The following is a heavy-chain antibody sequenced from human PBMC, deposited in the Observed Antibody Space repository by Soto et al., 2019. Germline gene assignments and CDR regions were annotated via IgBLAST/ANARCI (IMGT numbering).Heavy chain of an antibody. V-gene: IGHV4-61*01. J-gene: IGHJ6*02. CDR2: IYYSGSA. CDR3: ARGVGFGYYYYHMDL. D-gene: IGHD3-10*01. CDR1: GDSVTRVSDY. Sequence: SETLSLTCTVSGDSVTRVSDYWSWIRQPPGKGLEWIGYIYYSGSADYNPSLGSRVTISIDTSKNQFSLKLTSVTAADTAVYYCARGVGFGYYYYHMDLWGQGTTVT.